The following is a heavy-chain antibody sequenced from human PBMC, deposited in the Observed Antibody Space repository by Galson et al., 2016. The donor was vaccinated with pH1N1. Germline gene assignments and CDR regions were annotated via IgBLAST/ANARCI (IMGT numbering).Heavy chain of an antibody. CDR2: IRWDDDK. J-gene: IGHJ5*01. V-gene: IGHV2-70*01. CDR1: GFSLTTSGMC. CDR3: ARFLYGDFVGYLDP. Sequence: PALVKPTQTLTRTCTFSGFSLTTSGMCVTWIRQPPGKALEWLALIRWDDDKYYNTSLKNRLTISKDTSKNQVVLRMTNMDPVDTATYFCARFLYGDFVGYLDPWGQGTRVTVSS. D-gene: IGHD4-17*01.